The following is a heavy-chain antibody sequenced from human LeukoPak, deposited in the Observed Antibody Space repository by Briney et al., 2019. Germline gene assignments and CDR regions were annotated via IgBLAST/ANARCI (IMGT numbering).Heavy chain of an antibody. CDR3: ARGNGRYDY. CDR1: GSIFSNYW. J-gene: IGHJ4*02. CDR2: IKEDGSEK. V-gene: IGHV3-7*02. Sequence: GGSLRLSCATSGSIFSNYWMTWVRQAPGKGLEFVANIKEDGSEKYYVDSVKGRFTISKDNARNSLYLYMNSLRADDTAVYYCARGNGRYDYWGQGTLVTVSS. D-gene: IGHD1-26*01.